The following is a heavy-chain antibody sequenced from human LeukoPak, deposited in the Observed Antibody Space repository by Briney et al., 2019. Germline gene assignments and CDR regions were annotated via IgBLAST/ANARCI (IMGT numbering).Heavy chain of an antibody. J-gene: IGHJ6*03. D-gene: IGHD6-6*01. CDR2: IYPGDSDT. V-gene: IGHV5-51*01. CDR1: GYSFANFW. Sequence: GESLKLSCEGSGYSFANFWIGWVRQMPGKGLEWMGIIYPGDSDTRYSPSFQGQVTISADKSISTAFLQWSSLKASDTAMYYCARAPSYQFSSASAYYYYIDVWGKGTTVTVSS. CDR3: ARAPSYQFSSASAYYYYIDV.